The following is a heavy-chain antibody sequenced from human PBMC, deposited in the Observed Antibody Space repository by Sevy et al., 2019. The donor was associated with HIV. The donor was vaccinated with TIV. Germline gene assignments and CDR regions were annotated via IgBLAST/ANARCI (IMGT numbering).Heavy chain of an antibody. Sequence: ASVKVSCKASGGTFSSYAISWVRQAPGQGLEWMGRIIPTLGIANYAQKFQDRVTITADKSTSTAYMELSSLRSEDTAVYYCATGYSGYEPQVNYWGQGTLVTVSS. CDR2: IIPTLGIA. D-gene: IGHD5-12*01. CDR3: ATGYSGYEPQVNY. J-gene: IGHJ4*02. V-gene: IGHV1-69*04. CDR1: GGTFSSYA.